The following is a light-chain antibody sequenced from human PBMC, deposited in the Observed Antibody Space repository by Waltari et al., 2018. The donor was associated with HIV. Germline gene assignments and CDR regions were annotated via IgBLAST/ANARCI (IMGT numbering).Light chain of an antibody. CDR2: GAF. V-gene: IGKV1-5*01. CDR1: QSIHRW. J-gene: IGKJ1*01. Sequence: DIQMTQAPSTLSASVGDRVTITCRASQSIHRWVAWYQQKPGKAPKLLIYGAFSLEYGVQSRFSGSGSGTEFALTISSLQPDDFATYYCQQYDSFPWTFGLGTKVEIK. CDR3: QQYDSFPWT.